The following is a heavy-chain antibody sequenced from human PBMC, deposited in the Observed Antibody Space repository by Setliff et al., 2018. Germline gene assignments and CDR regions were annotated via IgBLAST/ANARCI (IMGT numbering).Heavy chain of an antibody. D-gene: IGHD5-18*01. V-gene: IGHV1-69*05. CDR2: IIPIFGTA. CDR1: GGTFSSYA. CDR3: ARDRDKSYGFSGWVDP. J-gene: IGHJ5*02. Sequence: SVKVSCKASGGTFSSYAISWVRQAPGQGLEWMGGIIPIFGTANYAQKFQGRVTITTDESTSTAYMELSSLRSEDTAVYYCARDRDKSYGFSGWVDPWGQGTLVTVSS.